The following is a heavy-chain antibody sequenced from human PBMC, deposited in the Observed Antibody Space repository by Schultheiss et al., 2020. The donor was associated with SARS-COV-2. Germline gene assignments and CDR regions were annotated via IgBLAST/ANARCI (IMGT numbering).Heavy chain of an antibody. D-gene: IGHD2-2*01. CDR3: ARRLCSSTSCFYTQNWFDP. V-gene: IGHV6-1*01. J-gene: IGHJ5*02. Sequence: SQTLSLTCAISGDSVSSNSAAWNWIRQSPSRGLEWLGRTYYRSKWYNDYAVSVKSRITINPDTSKNQFSLQLNSVTPEDTAVYYCARRLCSSTSCFYTQNWFDPWGQGTLVTVSS. CDR1: GDSVSSNSAA. CDR2: TYYRSKWYN.